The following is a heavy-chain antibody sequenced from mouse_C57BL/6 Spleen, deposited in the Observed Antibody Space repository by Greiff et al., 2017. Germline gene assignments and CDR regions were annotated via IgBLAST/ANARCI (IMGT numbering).Heavy chain of an antibody. J-gene: IGHJ3*01. CDR1: GYTFTSYW. CDR3: AREGDGAWFAY. Sequence: QVQLQQPGAELVRPGSSVKLSCKASGYTFTSYWMHWVKQRPIQSLEWIGNIDPSGSETHYNQKFKDKATLTVDKSSSTAYMQLSSLTSEDSAVYYCAREGDGAWFAYWGQGTLVTVSA. V-gene: IGHV1-52*01. CDR2: IDPSGSET.